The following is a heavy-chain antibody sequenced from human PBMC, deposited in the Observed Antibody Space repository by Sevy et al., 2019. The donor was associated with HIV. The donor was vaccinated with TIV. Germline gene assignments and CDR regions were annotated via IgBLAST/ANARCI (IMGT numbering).Heavy chain of an antibody. J-gene: IGHJ3*02. CDR2: IYYTGKT. Sequence: SETLSLTCSVSGGSISTYYWSWIRQPPGKGLEWLGYIYYTGKTNDDPSLQTPVTMSIDTSRNQFSLRLSSVTSADTAMYYCARLSRNNAVVTGVRRDGFDIWGQGTMVTVSS. CDR3: ARLSRNNAVVTGVRRDGFDI. V-gene: IGHV4-59*01. CDR1: GGSISTYY. D-gene: IGHD2-21*02.